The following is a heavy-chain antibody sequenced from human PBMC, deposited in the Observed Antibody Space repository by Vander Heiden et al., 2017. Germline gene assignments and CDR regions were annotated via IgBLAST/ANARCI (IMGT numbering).Heavy chain of an antibody. J-gene: IGHJ1*01. CDR1: GYPLTDYT. V-gene: IGHV1-2*02. CDR3: ASETNLVPLEH. CDR2: VNADGSGI. Sequence: QVHLVQSGAEVKKSGASVKISCKASGYPLTDYTLQWVRQAPGQGLEWMGWVNADGSGIHDAKKFQDRVTLTRDTSTSTAYMEMRGLRPEDTAVYYCASETNLVPLEHWGQGTLVTVSA.